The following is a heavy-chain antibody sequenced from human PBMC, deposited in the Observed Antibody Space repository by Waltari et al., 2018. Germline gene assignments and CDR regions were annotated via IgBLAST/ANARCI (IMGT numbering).Heavy chain of an antibody. CDR3: ARANGGLIGS. CDR2: IHHSGRT. D-gene: IGHD3-16*01. V-gene: IGHV4-4*02. Sequence: QVHLQESGPGLVRPSETLSLTCHVSGASIRGCDWWIWVRQSPGKRMEWIGEIHHSGRTNSHPSLKNRLTLSVDESRNQFFLKITSVTAADTALYFCARANGGLIGSWGQGIVVTVSS. CDR1: GASIRGCDW. J-gene: IGHJ5*02.